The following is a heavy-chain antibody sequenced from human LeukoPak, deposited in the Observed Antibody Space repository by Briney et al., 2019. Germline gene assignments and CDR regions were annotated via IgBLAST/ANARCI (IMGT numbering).Heavy chain of an antibody. D-gene: IGHD1-26*01. Sequence: SETLSLTCTVSGGSISSSSYYWGWLRQPPGKGLEWIGSIYYSGSTYYNPSLKSRVTISVDTSKNQFSLKLSSVTAADTAVYYCARVQWELLSPYFDYWGQGTLVTVSS. CDR3: ARVQWELLSPYFDY. V-gene: IGHV4-39*07. J-gene: IGHJ4*02. CDR2: IYYSGST. CDR1: GGSISSSSYY.